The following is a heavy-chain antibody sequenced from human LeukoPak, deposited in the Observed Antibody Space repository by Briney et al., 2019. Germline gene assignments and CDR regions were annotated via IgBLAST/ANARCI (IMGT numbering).Heavy chain of an antibody. CDR2: MWADGSKT. CDR1: GFPLSNYG. J-gene: IGHJ2*01. V-gene: IGHV3-33*01. D-gene: IGHD1-26*01. Sequence: GGSLRLSYTASGFPLSNYGMHWVRQAPGKGLELVALMWADGSKTSYANSVKGRFTISRDISRNTLYLQMNSLRAEDTALYYCARDADTSAFYWYFDLWGRGTLVTVSS. CDR3: ARDADTSAFYWYFDL.